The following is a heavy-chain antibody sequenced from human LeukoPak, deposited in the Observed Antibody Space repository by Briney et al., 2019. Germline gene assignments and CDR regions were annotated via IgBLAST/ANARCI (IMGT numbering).Heavy chain of an antibody. CDR2: FHSGGST. CDR1: GGSLSGHF. CDR3: ARDPGDTDWYNFDF. V-gene: IGHV4-59*11. D-gene: IGHD3-9*01. J-gene: IGHJ4*02. Sequence: PSETLSLTCTVSGGSLSGHFWSWFRRPPGKGLENIGYFHSGGSTNYNPSYKSRVTVSLEMSKNQFSLSLSSVTAADTAVYYCARDPGDTDWYNFDFWGQGILVTVSS.